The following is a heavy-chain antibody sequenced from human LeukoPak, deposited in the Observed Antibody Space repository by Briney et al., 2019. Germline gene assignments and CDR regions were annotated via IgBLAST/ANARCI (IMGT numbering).Heavy chain of an antibody. D-gene: IGHD4-23*01. CDR2: INHSGST. CDR3: AREVNTVVTRVSWFDP. V-gene: IGHV4-34*01. CDR1: GGSFSGYY. J-gene: IGHJ5*02. Sequence: SETLSLTCAVYGGSFSGYYWSWIRQPPGKGLEWIGEINHSGSTNYNPSLKSRVTISVDRSKNQFSLKLSSVTAADTAVYYCAREVNTVVTRVSWFDPWGQGTLVTVSS.